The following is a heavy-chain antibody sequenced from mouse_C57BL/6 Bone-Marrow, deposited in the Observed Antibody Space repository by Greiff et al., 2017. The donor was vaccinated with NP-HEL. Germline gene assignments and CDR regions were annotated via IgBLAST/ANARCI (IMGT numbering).Heavy chain of an antibody. CDR3: TSPIYYGYDGYAMDD. V-gene: IGHV1-5*01. D-gene: IGHD2-2*01. J-gene: IGHJ4*01. CDR2: IYPGNSDT. Sequence: EVQLQQSGTVLARPGASVKMSCKTSGYTFTSYWMHWVKQRPGQGLEWIGAIYPGNSDTSYNQKFKGKAKLTAVTSASTAYMELSSLTNEDSAVYYCTSPIYYGYDGYAMDDWGQGTSVTVSS. CDR1: GYTFTSYW.